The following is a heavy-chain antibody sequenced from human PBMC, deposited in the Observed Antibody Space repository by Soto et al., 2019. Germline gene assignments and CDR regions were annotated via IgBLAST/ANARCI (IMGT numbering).Heavy chain of an antibody. CDR3: ARGRIVVVTANDY. V-gene: IGHV1-18*01. Sequence: QVQLVQSGAEVKKPGASVKVSCKASGYIFTSYGISWVRQAPGQGLKWVGWINPYTATTNYAQNLQGRVTMTTDTSTSTAYMELRSLRSDDTAVYYCARGRIVVVTANDYWGQGTLVTVSS. J-gene: IGHJ4*02. CDR2: INPYTATT. D-gene: IGHD2-21*02. CDR1: GYIFTSYG.